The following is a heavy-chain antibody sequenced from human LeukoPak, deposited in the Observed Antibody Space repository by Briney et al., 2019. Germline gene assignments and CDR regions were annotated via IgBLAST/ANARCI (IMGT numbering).Heavy chain of an antibody. J-gene: IGHJ5*02. CDR2: IIPIFGTA. V-gene: IGHV1-69*13. CDR1: GGTFSSYA. CDR3: ARDPLFDWSKRGFDNWFDP. D-gene: IGHD3-9*01. Sequence: ASVKVSCKASGGTFSSYAISWVRLAPGQGLEWMGGIIPIFGTANYAQKFQGRVTITADESTSTAYMELSSLRSEDTAVYYCARDPLFDWSKRGFDNWFDPWGQGTLVTVSS.